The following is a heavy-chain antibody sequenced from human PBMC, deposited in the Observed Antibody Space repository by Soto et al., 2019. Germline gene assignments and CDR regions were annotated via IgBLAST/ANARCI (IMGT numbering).Heavy chain of an antibody. J-gene: IGHJ6*02. Sequence: PGGSLRLSCAASGFTFSSYAMHWVRQAPGKGLEWVAVISYDGSNKYYADSVKGRFTISRDNSKNTLYLQMNSLRAEDTAVYYCARVTAYCGGDCYSGLYYYYGMDVWGQGTTVTVSS. V-gene: IGHV3-30-3*01. CDR2: ISYDGSNK. CDR1: GFTFSSYA. CDR3: ARVTAYCGGDCYSGLYYYYGMDV. D-gene: IGHD2-21*02.